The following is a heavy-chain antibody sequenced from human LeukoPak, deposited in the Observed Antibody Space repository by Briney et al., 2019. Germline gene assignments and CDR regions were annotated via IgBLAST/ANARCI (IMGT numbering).Heavy chain of an antibody. V-gene: IGHV1-2*02. D-gene: IGHD3-3*01. CDR1: GYALTGFY. Sequence: ASLKLSCELSGYALTGFYLECGPPAPGQGLEWIGWINPNTGGTTYAEKVQGRVTMTRDTSISTAYMDLNRLRSDDTAMYFCARGYDFSSAPDAFDIWGQGTMVTVSS. J-gene: IGHJ3*02. CDR2: INPNTGGT. CDR3: ARGYDFSSAPDAFDI.